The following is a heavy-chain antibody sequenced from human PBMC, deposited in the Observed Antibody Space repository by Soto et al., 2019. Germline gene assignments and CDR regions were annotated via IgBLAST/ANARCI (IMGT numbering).Heavy chain of an antibody. CDR3: ARRDHYYDSSGYCTFDY. CDR2: ISAYNGNT. Sequence: ASVKVSCKASGYTFTSYGISWVRQAPGQGLEWMGWISAYNGNTNYAQKLQGRVTMTTDTSTSTAYMELRSLRSDDTAVYYCARRDHYYDSSGYCTFDYWGPGTLVTVSS. V-gene: IGHV1-18*01. D-gene: IGHD3-22*01. J-gene: IGHJ4*02. CDR1: GYTFTSYG.